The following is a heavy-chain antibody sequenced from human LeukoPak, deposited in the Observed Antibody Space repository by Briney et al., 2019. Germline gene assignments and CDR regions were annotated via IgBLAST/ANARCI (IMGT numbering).Heavy chain of an antibody. Sequence: PSETLSLTCAVSGYSISSGYYWGWIRQPPGKGLEWIGSMYRSGSTYYNPSLKSRATISVDTSTNQFSLKLSSLTAADTAVYYCARLPLTTVSYWGQGTLVTVSS. CDR2: MYRSGST. D-gene: IGHD4-11*01. V-gene: IGHV4-38-2*01. CDR3: ARLPLTTVSY. J-gene: IGHJ4*02. CDR1: GYSISSGYY.